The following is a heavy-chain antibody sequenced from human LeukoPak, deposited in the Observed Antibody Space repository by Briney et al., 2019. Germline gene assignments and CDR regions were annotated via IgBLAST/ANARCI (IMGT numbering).Heavy chain of an antibody. J-gene: IGHJ5*02. CDR3: ARARVSSSWYDWFDP. CDR1: GYTFTGYY. D-gene: IGHD6-13*01. Sequence: ASVKVSCKASGYTFTGYYMHWVRQAPGQGLEWMGWISPNSGGTNYAQKFQGTVTITRDTSISTAYMELSRLRSDVTAVYYCARARVSSSWYDWFDPWGQGALVTVSS. V-gene: IGHV1-2*02. CDR2: ISPNSGGT.